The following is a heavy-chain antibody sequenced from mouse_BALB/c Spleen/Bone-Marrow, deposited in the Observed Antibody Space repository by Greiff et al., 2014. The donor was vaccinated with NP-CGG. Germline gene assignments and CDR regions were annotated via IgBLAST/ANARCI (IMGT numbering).Heavy chain of an antibody. CDR3: AISIEYRPLDY. V-gene: IGHV1-39*01. CDR2: IDPSYGGI. CDR1: GYSFTGYN. Sequence: VQLQQSGPELVKPGASVKISCKASGYSFTGYNMNWVKQNNGKSLEWIGNIDPSYGGISYNQKFKGKATLTVDKSSNTAYMQLKSLTSEDSAVYYCAISIEYRPLDYWGQGTLVTVSA. D-gene: IGHD2-14*01. J-gene: IGHJ3*01.